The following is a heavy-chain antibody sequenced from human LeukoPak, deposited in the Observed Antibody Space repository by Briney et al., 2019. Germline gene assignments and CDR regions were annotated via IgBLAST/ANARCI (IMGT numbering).Heavy chain of an antibody. V-gene: IGHV4-59*08. CDR3: ARHGNGKTSWFDP. Sequence: SETLSLTCTVSGGSISSYYWSWIRQPPGKGLEWIGYIYYSGSTNYNPSLKSRVTISVDTSKNQVSLKLSYVTAADTAVYYCARHGNGKTSWFDPWGQGTLVTVSS. D-gene: IGHD4-17*01. CDR2: IYYSGST. CDR1: GGSISSYY. J-gene: IGHJ5*02.